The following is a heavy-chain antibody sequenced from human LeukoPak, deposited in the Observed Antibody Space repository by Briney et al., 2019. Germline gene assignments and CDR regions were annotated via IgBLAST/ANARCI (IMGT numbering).Heavy chain of an antibody. D-gene: IGHD2-2*02. CDR1: TFTFSTYA. CDR2: ISSSGGNT. CDR3: AKERETSTNWYSHFDY. Sequence: PGGSLRLSCVASTFTFSTYAMNWVRQAPGKGLEWVSTISSSGGNTYYADSVKGRFTISRDNSKNTLYLQMNSLRAEDTALYYCAKERETSTNWYSHFDYWGQGTLVTVSS. V-gene: IGHV3-23*01. J-gene: IGHJ4*02.